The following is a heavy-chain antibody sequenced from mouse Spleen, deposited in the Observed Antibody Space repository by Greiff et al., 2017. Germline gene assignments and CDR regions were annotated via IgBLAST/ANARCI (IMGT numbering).Heavy chain of an antibody. D-gene: IGHD4-1*01. J-gene: IGHJ4*01. Sequence: VQLQQSGAELVKPGASVKLSCKASGYTFTSYWMHWVKQRPGQGLEWIGMIHPNSGSTNYNEKFKSKATLTVDKSSSTAYMQLSSLTSEDSAVYYCAREVGPSYAMDYWGQGTSVTVSS. CDR2: IHPNSGST. CDR1: GYTFTSYW. V-gene: IGHV1-64*01. CDR3: AREVGPSYAMDY.